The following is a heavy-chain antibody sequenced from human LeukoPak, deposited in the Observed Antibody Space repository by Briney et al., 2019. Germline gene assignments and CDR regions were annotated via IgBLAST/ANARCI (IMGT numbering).Heavy chain of an antibody. J-gene: IGHJ4*02. Sequence: SETLSLTCTVSGGSISSYYWSWIRQPPGKGLEWIGYIYYSGSTNYNPSLKSRVTISVDTSKNQFSLKLSSVTAADTAVYYCARGAYGDPTSFDYWGQGTLVIVSS. V-gene: IGHV4-59*01. CDR3: ARGAYGDPTSFDY. D-gene: IGHD4/OR15-4a*01. CDR1: GGSISSYY. CDR2: IYYSGST.